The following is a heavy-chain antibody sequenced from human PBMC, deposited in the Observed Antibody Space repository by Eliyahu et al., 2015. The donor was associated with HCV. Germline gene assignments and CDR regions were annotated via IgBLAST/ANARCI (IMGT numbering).Heavy chain of an antibody. D-gene: IGHD3-22*01. J-gene: IGHJ4*02. CDR1: GLTFRYYA. CDR2: ISGSGADT. CDR3: AKGGSGYGDPIRGINF. Sequence: EVVLLESGGXLVQPGGSLXLLCAASGLTFRYYAMYWVRQAPGKGLEWVSSISGSGADTYYGDSFKGRFTISRDNSMNTLHLQMSSLRVEDTAVYFCAKGGSGYGDPIRGINFWGRGTLVTVSS. V-gene: IGHV3-23*01.